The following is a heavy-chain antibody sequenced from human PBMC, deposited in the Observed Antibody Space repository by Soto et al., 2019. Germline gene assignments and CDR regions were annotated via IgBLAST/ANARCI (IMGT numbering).Heavy chain of an antibody. CDR2: ISAYNGNT. D-gene: IGHD1-1*01. CDR3: ATHSQNWSWEKVAFDI. CDR1: GYTFTSYG. J-gene: IGHJ3*02. Sequence: ASVKVSCKASGYTFTSYGISWVRQAPGQGLEWMGWISAYNGNTNYAQKLQGRVTMTTDTSTSTAYVELRRLRSDDTAVYYCATHSQNWSWEKVAFDIWGQGTMVTVSS. V-gene: IGHV1-18*01.